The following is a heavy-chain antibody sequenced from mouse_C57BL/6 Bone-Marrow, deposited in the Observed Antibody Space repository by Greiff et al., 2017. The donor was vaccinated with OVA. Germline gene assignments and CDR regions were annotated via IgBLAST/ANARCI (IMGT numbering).Heavy chain of an antibody. V-gene: IGHV1-61*01. J-gene: IGHJ2*01. CDR3: ARGGLLSNFDY. Sequence: QVQLKQPGAELVRPGSSVKLSCKASGYTFTSYWMDWVKQRPGQGLEWIGNIYPSDSETHYNQKFKDKATLTVDKSSSTAYMQLSSLTSEDSAVYYCARGGLLSNFDYWGQGTTLTVSS. CDR1: GYTFTSYW. D-gene: IGHD2-10*01. CDR2: IYPSDSET.